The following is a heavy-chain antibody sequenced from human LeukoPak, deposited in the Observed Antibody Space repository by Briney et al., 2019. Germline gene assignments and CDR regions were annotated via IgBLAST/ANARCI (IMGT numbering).Heavy chain of an antibody. J-gene: IGHJ4*02. Sequence: ASVKVSCKASGYTFTSSGISWVRQAPGQGLEWMGWISAYNGNTKYAQKLQGRVTMTTDTSTSTAYMDLRSPRSDDTAVYYCARGTDTGYPRIDYWGQGALVTVSS. CDR1: GYTFTSSG. V-gene: IGHV1-18*01. CDR3: ARGTDTGYPRIDY. D-gene: IGHD3-9*01. CDR2: ISAYNGNT.